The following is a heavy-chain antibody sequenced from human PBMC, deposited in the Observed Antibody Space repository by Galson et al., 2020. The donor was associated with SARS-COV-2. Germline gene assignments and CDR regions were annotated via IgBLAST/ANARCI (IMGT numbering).Heavy chain of an antibody. CDR3: ARHGPAVGQIGDY. J-gene: IGHJ4*02. CDR1: GYSFSTYE. CDR2: ISSYNT. D-gene: IGHD1-26*01. Sequence: ASVKVSYKASGYSFSTYEVSWVRQAPGQGLEWMGWISSYNTNYAEKFQGRVTLTTDTSTGTAYMELRSLRSDETAIYYCARHGPAVGQIGDYWGQGTLVTVSS. V-gene: IGHV1-18*01.